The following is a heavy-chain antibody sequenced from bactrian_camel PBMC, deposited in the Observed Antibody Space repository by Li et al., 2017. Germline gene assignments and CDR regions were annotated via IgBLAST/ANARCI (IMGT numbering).Heavy chain of an antibody. D-gene: IGHD2*01. CDR1: GLTFDDSD. V-gene: IGHV3S55*01. CDR2: ISSDGST. CDR3: AASVGGQYCSAPYLIRAQEKGTAY. J-gene: IGHJ4*01. Sequence: HVQLVESGGGSAETGGSLRLSCTASGLTFDDSDMGWYRQAPGNECELVSTISSDGSTYCRDSMKGRFIISRDNAKTILYLEMNSLKPEDTAMYYCAASVGGQYCSAPYLIRAQEKGTAYRGQGTQVTVS.